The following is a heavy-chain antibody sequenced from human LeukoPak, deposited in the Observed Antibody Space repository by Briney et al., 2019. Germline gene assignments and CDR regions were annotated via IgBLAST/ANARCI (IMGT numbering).Heavy chain of an antibody. D-gene: IGHD3-10*01. J-gene: IGHJ4*02. CDR1: GYTFTSYD. V-gene: IGHV1-8*01. Sequence: ASVTVSCKASGYTFTSYDINWVRQATGQGGEWMGWMNPNSGNTGYAQKFQGRVTMTRNTSISTAYMELSSLRSEDTAVYDCARDLGITMVRGVYWGQGTLVTVSS. CDR2: MNPNSGNT. CDR3: ARDLGITMVRGVY.